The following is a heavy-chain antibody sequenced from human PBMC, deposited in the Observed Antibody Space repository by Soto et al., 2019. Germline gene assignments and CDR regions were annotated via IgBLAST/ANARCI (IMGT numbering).Heavy chain of an antibody. CDR3: GIQVVIPNNAFDI. CDR2: IYSGGYT. CDR1: GFTGSSNY. J-gene: IGHJ3*02. V-gene: IGHV3-53*01. D-gene: IGHD3-22*01. Sequence: PGGSLRLSCASSGFTGSSNYMSWVGQAPGKGLEWVSVIYSGGYTYYADSVKGRFTISRDNSKNTMYLQMNSLRAEETAVYYGGIQVVIPNNAFDIWAQGQWSPS.